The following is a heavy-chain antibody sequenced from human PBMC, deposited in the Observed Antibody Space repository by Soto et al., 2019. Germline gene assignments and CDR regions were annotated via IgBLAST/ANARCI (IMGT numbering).Heavy chain of an antibody. D-gene: IGHD6-19*01. CDR3: ARVASGWDWFDP. J-gene: IGHJ5*02. CDR2: ISAYNGNT. V-gene: IGHV1-18*01. CDR1: GYTFTSYG. Sequence: GASVKVSCKASGYTFTSYGISWVRQAPGQGLEWMGWISAYNGNTNYAQKVQGRVAMTTDTSTSTAYMELRSLRSDDTAVYYCARVASGWDWFDPWGQGTLVTVSS.